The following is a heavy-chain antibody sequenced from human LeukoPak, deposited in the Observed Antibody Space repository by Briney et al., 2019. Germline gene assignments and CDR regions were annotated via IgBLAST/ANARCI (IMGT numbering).Heavy chain of an antibody. CDR1: GFTFSSYE. CDR3: ASQGYYYGSGSYYFDY. CDR2: ISSSGSTI. J-gene: IGHJ4*02. V-gene: IGHV3-48*03. D-gene: IGHD3-10*01. Sequence: GGSLRLSCAASGFTFSSYEMNWVRQAPGKGLEWVSYISSSGSTIYYADSVKGRFTIFRDNAKNSLYLQMNSLRAEDTAVYYCASQGYYYGSGSYYFDYWGQGTLVTVSS.